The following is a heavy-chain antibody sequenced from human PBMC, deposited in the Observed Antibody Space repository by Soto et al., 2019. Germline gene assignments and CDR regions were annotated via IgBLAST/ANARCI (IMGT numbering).Heavy chain of an antibody. CDR1: GFGFTSSA. CDR2: IVVGSGNT. J-gene: IGHJ3*02. Sequence: ASVKVSWKAAGFGFTSSAMQWVRQARGQRLEWIGWIVVGSGNTNYAQKFQERVTITRDMSTSTAYMELSSLRSEDTAVYYCAAVSPGYSGYAARGAFDIWGQGTMVTVSS. CDR3: AAVSPGYSGYAARGAFDI. V-gene: IGHV1-58*02. D-gene: IGHD5-12*01.